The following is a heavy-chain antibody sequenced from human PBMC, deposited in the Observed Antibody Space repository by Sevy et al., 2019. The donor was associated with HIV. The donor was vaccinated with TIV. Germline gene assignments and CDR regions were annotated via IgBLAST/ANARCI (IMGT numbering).Heavy chain of an antibody. Sequence: SETLSLTCTVSGGSISSGDYYWSWIRQPPGKGLEWIGYIYYSWSTYYNPSLKSRVTISVDTSKNQFSLKLSSVTAADTAVYYCACSGSYKYSNWFDPWGQGTLVTVSS. CDR2: IYYSWST. D-gene: IGHD3-10*02. V-gene: IGHV4-30-4*01. CDR1: GGSISSGDYY. CDR3: ACSGSYKYSNWFDP. J-gene: IGHJ5*02.